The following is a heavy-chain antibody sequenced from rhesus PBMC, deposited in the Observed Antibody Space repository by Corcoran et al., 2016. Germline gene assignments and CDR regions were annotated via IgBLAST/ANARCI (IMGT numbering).Heavy chain of an antibody. CDR3: ARHPQPTASSGAWGNRFDV. V-gene: IGHV4-65*02. CDR1: GGSISSRNW. CDR2: IGGSIFTT. D-gene: IGHD7-45*01. J-gene: IGHJ5-1*01. Sequence: QVQLQESGPGLVKPSDTLSLTCAVSGGSISSRNWWTWVRQPPGKGLDRAGPIGGSIFTTLHTPTLQSGDARSEDPPKNQCSLKLNSVPAADAAVYFCARHPQPTASSGAWGNRFDVWGAGVLVIVSS.